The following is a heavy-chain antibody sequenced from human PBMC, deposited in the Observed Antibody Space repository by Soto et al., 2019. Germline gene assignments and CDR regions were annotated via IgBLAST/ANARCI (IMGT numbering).Heavy chain of an antibody. Sequence: ASVKVSCKGSGYTFTSYAMHWVRQAPGQRLEWMGWINAGNGNTKYSQKFQGRVTITRDTSASTAYMELSSLRSEDTAVYYCARGILLQAFDYWGQGTLVTVSS. D-gene: IGHD2-15*01. CDR1: GYTFTSYA. V-gene: IGHV1-3*01. CDR2: INAGNGNT. CDR3: ARGILLQAFDY. J-gene: IGHJ4*02.